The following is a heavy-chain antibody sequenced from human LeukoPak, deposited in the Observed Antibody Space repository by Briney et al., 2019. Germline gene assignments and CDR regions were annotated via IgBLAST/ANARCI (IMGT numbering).Heavy chain of an antibody. J-gene: IGHJ4*02. CDR2: INTNTGNP. Sequence: ASVKVSCKASGYTFTSYDINWVRQAPGQGLEWMGWINTNTGNPTYAQGFTGRFVFSLDTSVSTAYLQISSLKAEDTAVYYCARDHRGGSYPYYFDYWGQGTLVTVSS. D-gene: IGHD1-26*01. CDR1: GYTFTSYD. V-gene: IGHV7-4-1*02. CDR3: ARDHRGGSYPYYFDY.